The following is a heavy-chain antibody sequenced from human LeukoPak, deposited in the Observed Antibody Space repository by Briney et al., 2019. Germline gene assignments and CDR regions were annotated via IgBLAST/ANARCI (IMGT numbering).Heavy chain of an antibody. J-gene: IGHJ3*02. V-gene: IGHV3-30*02. CDR3: AKDSLAAAGRNAFDI. D-gene: IGHD6-13*01. CDR2: IRYDGSNK. CDR1: GFTFSSYG. Sequence: PGGSLRLSCAASGFTFSSYGMHWVRQAPGKGLEWVAFIRYDGSNKYYADSVKGRFTISRDNSKNTLYLQMNSLRAEDTAVYYCAKDSLAAAGRNAFDIWGQGTMVTVSS.